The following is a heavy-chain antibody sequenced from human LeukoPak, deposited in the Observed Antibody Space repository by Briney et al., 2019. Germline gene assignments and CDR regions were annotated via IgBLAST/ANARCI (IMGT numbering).Heavy chain of an antibody. Sequence: SETLSLTCTVAGRSISSHYWSWIRQPPGKGLEWIGYIYYSGSTNYNPSLKSRVTISVATSKNQFSLKLSSVTAADTAVYYCARDRVYYDFWSGYYTTYYFDYWGQGTLVTVSS. CDR3: ARDRVYYDFWSGYYTTYYFDY. J-gene: IGHJ4*02. CDR2: IYYSGST. CDR1: GRSISSHY. D-gene: IGHD3-3*01. V-gene: IGHV4-59*11.